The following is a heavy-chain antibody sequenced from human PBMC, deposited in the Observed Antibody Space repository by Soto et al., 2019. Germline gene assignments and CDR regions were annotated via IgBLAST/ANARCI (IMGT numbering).Heavy chain of an antibody. Sequence: SETLSLTCAVYGGSFSGYYWSWIRQPPGKGLEWIGEIDHSESTNYTPSIRSRVTISVDTSKNQFSLKLSSVTAADTAVYYCASPTTTVTTNFQHWGQGTLVTVSS. D-gene: IGHD4-17*01. V-gene: IGHV4-34*01. CDR2: IDHSEST. CDR3: ASPTTTVTTNFQH. J-gene: IGHJ1*01. CDR1: GGSFSGYY.